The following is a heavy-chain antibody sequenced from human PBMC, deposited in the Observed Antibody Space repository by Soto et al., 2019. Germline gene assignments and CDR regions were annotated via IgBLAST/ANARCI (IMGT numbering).Heavy chain of an antibody. CDR1: GFTFSGFY. J-gene: IGHJ4*02. Sequence: QVQLVESGGGLVEPGGSLRLSCAVSGFTFSGFYMSWIRQAPGKGLQWISHISSSSDYTHYADSVKGRFTISRDNSKSLLYLQMNSLRAEDTAVYYCARDIPDSGATKYFDYWGQGTLVIVSS. CDR2: ISSSSDYT. V-gene: IGHV3-11*06. CDR3: ARDIPDSGATKYFDY. D-gene: IGHD1-26*01.